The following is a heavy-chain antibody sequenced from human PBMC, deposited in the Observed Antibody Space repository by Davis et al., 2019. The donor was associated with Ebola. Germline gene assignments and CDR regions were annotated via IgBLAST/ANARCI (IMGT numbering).Heavy chain of an antibody. CDR1: GGSISSSNW. CDR3: ARGEAVAGYYFDY. D-gene: IGHD6-19*01. Sequence: SETLSLTCAVSGGSISSSNWWSWVRQPPGKGLEWIGEIYHCGSTNYNPSLKSRVTMSVDKSQSQFSLNLNSVTAADTAVYYCARGEAVAGYYFDYWGQGTLVTVSS. V-gene: IGHV4-4*02. J-gene: IGHJ4*02. CDR2: IYHCGST.